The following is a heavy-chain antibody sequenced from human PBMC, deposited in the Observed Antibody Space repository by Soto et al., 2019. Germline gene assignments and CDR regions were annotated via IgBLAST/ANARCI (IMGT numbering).Heavy chain of an antibody. V-gene: IGHV1-18*04. CDR2: ISGYTGNT. J-gene: IGHJ5*02. CDR3: ARERDLWFDP. Sequence: QVQLVQSGAEVKKPGASVKVSCKASGYSLTDYGISWVRQAPGEGLEWMGWISGYTGNTNYAQKLQGRVTMTTDTSTNTAYMELRSLISDDTGVYYSARERDLWFDPWGQGTLVTVAS. CDR1: GYSLTDYG.